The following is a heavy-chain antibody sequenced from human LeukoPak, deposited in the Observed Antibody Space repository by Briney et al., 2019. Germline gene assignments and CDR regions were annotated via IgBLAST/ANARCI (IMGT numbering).Heavy chain of an antibody. CDR3: ARSYYDSSGYYPQNYYMDV. CDR2: IYYSGST. D-gene: IGHD3-22*01. V-gene: IGHV4-59*08. Sequence: SETLSLTCTVSGGSISSYYWSWIRQPPGKGLEWIGYIYYSGSTNYNPSLKSRVTISVDTSKNQFSLKLSSVTAADTAVYYCARSYYDSSGYYPQNYYMDVWGKGTTVTVSS. CDR1: GGSISSYY. J-gene: IGHJ6*03.